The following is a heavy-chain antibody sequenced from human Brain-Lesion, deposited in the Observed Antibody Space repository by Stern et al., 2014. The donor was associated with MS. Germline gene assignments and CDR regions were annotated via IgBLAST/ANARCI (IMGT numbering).Heavy chain of an antibody. Sequence: EVQLVESGGGLVKPGGSLRLSCEASGFTFTSYSMHWVRQAPGQGLEWVSSISVGTDSIYYADSVKGRFPISRDNAKNSLFLQMNTLRAEDTGVYYCARVDCSGTNCFYYYYGMDVWGQGTTVTVSS. J-gene: IGHJ6*02. CDR1: GFTFTSYS. V-gene: IGHV3-21*01. D-gene: IGHD2-2*01. CDR3: ARVDCSGTNCFYYYYGMDV. CDR2: ISVGTDSI.